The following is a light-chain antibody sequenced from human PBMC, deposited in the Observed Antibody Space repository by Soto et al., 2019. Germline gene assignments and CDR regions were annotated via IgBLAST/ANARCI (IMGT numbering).Light chain of an antibody. V-gene: IGLV3-1*01. CDR1: KLGYKY. CDR3: QAWDGSTFVV. Sequence: SYELTQPPSVSVSPGQTASITCSGAKLGYKYACWYQQKPGQSPVLVIYQDSLRPSGIPERFSGSNSGNTATLTISGTQAMDEADSYCQAWDGSTFVVFGGGTKVTVL. CDR2: QDS. J-gene: IGLJ2*01.